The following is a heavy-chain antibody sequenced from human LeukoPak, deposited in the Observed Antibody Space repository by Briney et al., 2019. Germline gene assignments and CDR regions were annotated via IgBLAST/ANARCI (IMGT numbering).Heavy chain of an antibody. CDR3: ARGNYGSGSYYVVDFDS. Sequence: PSETLSLTCTVSGDSIRNFYWNWVRQPPGKGLEWIGYIYHSGNTNFNPSLKSRLTMSIDTSKNQFSPRLTSVTAADTAVYYCARGNYGSGSYYVVDFDSWGQGTLVTVSS. D-gene: IGHD3-10*01. V-gene: IGHV4-59*01. J-gene: IGHJ4*02. CDR2: IYHSGNT. CDR1: GDSIRNFY.